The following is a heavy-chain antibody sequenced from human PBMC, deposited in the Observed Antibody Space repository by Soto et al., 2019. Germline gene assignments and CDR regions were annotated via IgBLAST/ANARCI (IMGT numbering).Heavy chain of an antibody. Sequence: QLVESGGGLVQPGGSLRLSFAASGFTFSSYWLHWVRQAPGEGLVWVSRINPDGGRTNYADSVKGRFTISRDNAKNTLYLQMDSLRAEYTAVYYCARVKLGSYDWVDPWGQGTLVTVSS. CDR1: GFTFSSYW. CDR3: ARVKLGSYDWVDP. CDR2: INPDGGRT. V-gene: IGHV3-74*01. J-gene: IGHJ5*02. D-gene: IGHD3-16*01.